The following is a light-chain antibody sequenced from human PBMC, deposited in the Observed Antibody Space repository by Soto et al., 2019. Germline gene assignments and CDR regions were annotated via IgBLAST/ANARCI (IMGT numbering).Light chain of an antibody. J-gene: IGLJ3*02. Sequence: QSALTQPPSASGSPGQSVTISCTGTSGDVGIYNYVSWYQQHPGKAPKLMIYEVSKRPSGIPDRFSGSKSGNTASLTVSGLQAEDEADYYCTSYAGSLKWVFGGGTKLTVL. CDR2: EVS. CDR3: TSYAGSLKWV. V-gene: IGLV2-8*01. CDR1: SGDVGIYNY.